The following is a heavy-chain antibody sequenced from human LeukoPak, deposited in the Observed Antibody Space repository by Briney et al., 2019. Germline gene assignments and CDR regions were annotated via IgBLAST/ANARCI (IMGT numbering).Heavy chain of an antibody. V-gene: IGHV3-21*01. CDR1: GFTFSSYS. CDR2: ISSSSSYI. Sequence: GRSLRLSCAASGFTFSSYSMNWVRQAPGEGLEWVSSISSSSSYIYYADSVKGRFTISRDNAKNSLYLQMNSLRAEDTAVYYCARDNYYYGSGGNKEYYYYGLDVWGQGTPVTVSS. D-gene: IGHD3-10*01. J-gene: IGHJ6*02. CDR3: ARDNYYYGSGGNKEYYYYGLDV.